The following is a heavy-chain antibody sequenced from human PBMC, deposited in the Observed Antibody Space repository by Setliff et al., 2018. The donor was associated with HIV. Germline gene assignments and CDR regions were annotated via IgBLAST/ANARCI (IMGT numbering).Heavy chain of an antibody. J-gene: IGHJ4*02. CDR2: INAGNGNT. V-gene: IGHV1-3*01. Sequence: ASVKVSCKASGYTFTSYAMHWVRQAPGQRLEWMGWINAGNGNTKYSQKFQGRVNMTTGTSTSTAYMELRSLRSDDTAVYYCARHASTWYYESSGPHFDYWGQGTLVTVSS. CDR1: GYTFTSYA. CDR3: ARHASTWYYESSGPHFDY. D-gene: IGHD3-22*01.